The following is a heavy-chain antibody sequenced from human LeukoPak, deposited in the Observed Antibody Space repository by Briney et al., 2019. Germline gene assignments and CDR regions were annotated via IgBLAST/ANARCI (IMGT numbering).Heavy chain of an antibody. Sequence: QPGGSLRLSCAASGFTFSSYAMSWVRQAPGKGLEWVSAISASAGSTYYADSVKGRFTISRDNSKNTLYLQMNSLRAEDTAVYFCAKDHSSGWQDKYFQHGGQGTLVTVPS. J-gene: IGHJ1*01. CDR1: GFTFSSYA. D-gene: IGHD6-19*01. CDR3: AKDHSSGWQDKYFQH. CDR2: ISASAGST. V-gene: IGHV3-23*01.